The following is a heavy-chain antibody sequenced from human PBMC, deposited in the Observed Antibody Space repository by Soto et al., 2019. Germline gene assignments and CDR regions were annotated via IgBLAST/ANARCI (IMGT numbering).Heavy chain of an antibody. CDR1: GFTFGTYA. V-gene: IGHV3-23*01. CDR2: ISGSGGSA. CDR3: AKDTTGGTYFDN. Sequence: GESLKISCAASGFTFGTYAMSWVRQAPGKGLEWVSGISGSGGSAFYADSVKGRFTVSRDNSKNTLYLKMNSLRAEDTALYYCAKDTTGGTYFDNWGQGTLVTVSS. D-gene: IGHD2-8*02. J-gene: IGHJ4*02.